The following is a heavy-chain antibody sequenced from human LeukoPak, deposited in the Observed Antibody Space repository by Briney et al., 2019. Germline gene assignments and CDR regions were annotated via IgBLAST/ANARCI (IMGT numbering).Heavy chain of an antibody. CDR1: GGSISSSSYY. CDR3: AKGAGGFSYYNWFDP. D-gene: IGHD5-18*01. J-gene: IGHJ5*02. Sequence: SETLSLTCTVSGGSISSSSYYWGWIRQPPGKGLEWIGEINHSGTTHYNPSLESRVTISVDTSKNQFSLKLASVTAADTAIYYCAKGAGGFSYYNWFDPWGQGTLVTVSS. CDR2: INHSGTT. V-gene: IGHV4-39*07.